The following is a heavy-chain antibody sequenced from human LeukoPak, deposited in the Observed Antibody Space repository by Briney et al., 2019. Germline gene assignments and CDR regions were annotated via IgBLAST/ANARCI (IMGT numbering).Heavy chain of an antibody. CDR1: GFTFSSYA. Sequence: GRSLRLSCAASGFTFSSYAMHWVRQAPGKGLEWVAVISYDGSNKYYADSVKGRFTISRDNSKNTLYLQMNSLRAEDTAVYYCARPTDEGYYFDYWGQGTLVTVSS. CDR2: ISYDGSNK. V-gene: IGHV3-30-3*01. J-gene: IGHJ4*02. CDR3: ARPTDEGYYFDY.